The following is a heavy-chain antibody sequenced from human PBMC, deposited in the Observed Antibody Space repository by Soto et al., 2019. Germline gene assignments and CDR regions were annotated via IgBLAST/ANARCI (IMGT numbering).Heavy chain of an antibody. J-gene: IGHJ3*02. CDR2: ISSSSSYI. D-gene: IGHD3-22*01. CDR1: GFTFSSYS. CDR3: ARGYHYYDSSGYDKWDAFDI. V-gene: IGHV3-21*01. Sequence: EVQLVESGGGLVKPGGSLRRSCAASGFTFSSYSMNWVRQAPGKGLEWVSSISSSSSYIYYADSVKGRFTISRDNAKNSLYLPMTSLRAEDTAVYYCARGYHYYDSSGYDKWDAFDIWGQGTMVTVSS.